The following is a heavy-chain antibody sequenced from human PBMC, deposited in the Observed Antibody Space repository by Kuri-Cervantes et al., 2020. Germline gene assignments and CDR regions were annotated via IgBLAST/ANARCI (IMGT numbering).Heavy chain of an antibody. CDR1: GYSFTSYW. CDR3: ARHARSSSFYLGLQP. CDR2: IYPGDSDT. V-gene: IGHV5-51*01. D-gene: IGHD6-13*01. J-gene: IGHJ1*01. Sequence: GESLKISCKGSGYSFTSYWIGWVRQMPGKGLEWMGIIYPGDSDTRDSPSFQGQVTISADKSISTAYLQWSSLKASDTAMYYCARHARSSSFYLGLQPWGQGTLVTVSS.